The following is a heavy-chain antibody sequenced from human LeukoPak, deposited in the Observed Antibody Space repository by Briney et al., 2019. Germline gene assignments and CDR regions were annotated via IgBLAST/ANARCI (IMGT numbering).Heavy chain of an antibody. CDR3: ARIRSSGWYDMDY. Sequence: PSETLSLTCTVSGDSISSSSYYWGWIRQPPGKGLEWIGSLYYSGSTYYNPSLKSRVIISVDTSKNQFSLKLSSVTAADTAMYYCARIRSSGWYDMDYWGQGTLVTVSS. V-gene: IGHV4-39*07. D-gene: IGHD6-19*01. J-gene: IGHJ4*02. CDR1: GDSISSSSYY. CDR2: LYYSGST.